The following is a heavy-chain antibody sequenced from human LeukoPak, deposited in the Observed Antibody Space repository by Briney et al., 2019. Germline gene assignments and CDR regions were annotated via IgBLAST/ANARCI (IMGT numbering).Heavy chain of an antibody. Sequence: GGSLRLSCAAFGFTVGSNYMSWVRQAPGKGLEWVSVIYSGGSTYYADSVKGRFTISRHNSKNTLYLQMNSLRAEDTAVYYCARGSDYYFDYWGQGTLVTVSP. J-gene: IGHJ4*02. CDR1: GFTVGSNY. V-gene: IGHV3-53*04. D-gene: IGHD1-26*01. CDR2: IYSGGST. CDR3: ARGSDYYFDY.